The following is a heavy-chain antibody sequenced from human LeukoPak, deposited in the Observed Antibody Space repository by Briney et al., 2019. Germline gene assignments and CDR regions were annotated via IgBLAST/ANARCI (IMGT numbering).Heavy chain of an antibody. J-gene: IGHJ5*02. D-gene: IGHD6-13*01. CDR2: ISYDGSNK. CDR3: ARVEAAGYNWFDP. CDR1: GFTFSSYA. Sequence: PGGSLRLSCAAFGFTFSSYAMHWVRQAPGKGLEWVAVISYDGSNKYYADSVKGRFTISRDNSKNTLYLQMNSLRAEDTAVYYCARVEAAGYNWFDPWGQGTLVTVSS. V-gene: IGHV3-30*04.